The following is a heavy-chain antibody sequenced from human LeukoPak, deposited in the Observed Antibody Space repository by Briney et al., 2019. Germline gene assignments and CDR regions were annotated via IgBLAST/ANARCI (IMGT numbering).Heavy chain of an antibody. CDR2: IHPADSDS. D-gene: IGHD2-8*01. Sequence: GDSLKISCKASGYTFTDSWIGWVRQKSGKGLEWLAVIHPADSDSRYSPSFQGQVFISVDRSMNTAYLQWSSLKASDSAVYYCVKGWRGSLYDPADHWGQGTLVTLSP. CDR3: VKGWRGSLYDPADH. J-gene: IGHJ5*02. CDR1: GYTFTDSW. V-gene: IGHV5-51*06.